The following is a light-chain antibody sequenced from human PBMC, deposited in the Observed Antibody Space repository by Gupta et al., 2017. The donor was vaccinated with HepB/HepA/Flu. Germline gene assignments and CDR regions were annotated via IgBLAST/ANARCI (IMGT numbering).Light chain of an antibody. CDR1: QDVNRW. CDR3: QQANSLPLT. V-gene: IGKV1-12*01. CDR2: AAS. J-gene: IGKJ4*02. Sequence: DIKMTQSPSSVSASVGDRVTITCRASQDVNRWLAWYQQKPGKAPKLLIYAASTLQSGVPSRFSGSGSGTDFTLTISSLQPEDFATYFCQQANSLPLTFGGGTKVEIK.